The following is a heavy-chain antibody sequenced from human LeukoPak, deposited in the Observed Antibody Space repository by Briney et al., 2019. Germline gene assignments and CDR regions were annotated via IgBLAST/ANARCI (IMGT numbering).Heavy chain of an antibody. Sequence: GGSPRLSCAASGFTFDDYAMHWVRQAPGKGLEWVSRISWNSGSIGYADSVRGRFTISRDNAKNSLYLQMNSLRAEDTALYYCAKDKDYDSSGNWFDPWGQGTLVTVFS. V-gene: IGHV3-9*01. CDR3: AKDKDYDSSGNWFDP. D-gene: IGHD3-22*01. CDR2: ISWNSGSI. J-gene: IGHJ5*02. CDR1: GFTFDDYA.